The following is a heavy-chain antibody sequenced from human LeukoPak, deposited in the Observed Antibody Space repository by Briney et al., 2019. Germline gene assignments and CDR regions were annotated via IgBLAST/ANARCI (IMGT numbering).Heavy chain of an antibody. J-gene: IGHJ4*02. D-gene: IGHD3-3*01. Sequence: PSETLSLTCTVSGGSISSYYWSWIRQPPGKGLEWIGYIYYSGSTNYNPSLKSRVTISVETSKNEFSLKLRSVTAADTAVYYCARVRGYRKEDYFDYWARGPLVTVPS. CDR1: GGSISSYY. CDR2: IYYSGST. CDR3: ARVRGYRKEDYFDY. V-gene: IGHV4-59*01.